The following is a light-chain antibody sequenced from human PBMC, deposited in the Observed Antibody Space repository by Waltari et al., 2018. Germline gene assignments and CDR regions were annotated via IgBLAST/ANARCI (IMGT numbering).Light chain of an antibody. CDR1: QRISRY. V-gene: IGKV1-39*01. J-gene: IGKJ1*01. CDR3: QQSYNTPRT. CDR2: AAS. Sequence: DIQMTQSPSSLSASVGDRFTITCRASQRISRYLNWFQQKPRKAPKLLIYAASSLQGGVPSRFSGSGSGTDFTLTISSLQSEDFATYYCQQSYNTPRTFGQGTKVEIK.